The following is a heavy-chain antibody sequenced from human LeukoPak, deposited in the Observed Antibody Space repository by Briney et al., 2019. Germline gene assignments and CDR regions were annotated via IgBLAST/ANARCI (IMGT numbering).Heavy chain of an antibody. CDR1: GGSISSYY. Sequence: PSETLSLTCTVTGGSISSYYWSWIRQPPGKGLEWVGYTYYSGSTNYNPSLKSRVTISVDTSKNQFSLKLSSVTAADTAVYYCARHRGAAAAGTLGYFDYWGQGTLVTVSS. J-gene: IGHJ4*02. CDR3: ARHRGAAAAGTLGYFDY. CDR2: TYYSGST. D-gene: IGHD6-13*01. V-gene: IGHV4-59*08.